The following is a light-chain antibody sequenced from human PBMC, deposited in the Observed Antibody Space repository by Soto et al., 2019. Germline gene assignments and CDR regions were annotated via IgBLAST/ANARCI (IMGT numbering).Light chain of an antibody. CDR2: AAS. CDR1: QSVSSYY. J-gene: IGKJ5*01. V-gene: IGKV3D-20*02. Sequence: EIVLTQSPGTLSLSPGERATLSCRASQSVSSYYLAWYQQKPGQAPRLLIYAASSRATGIPDRFSGSGSGTDFTLTISRLEPEDFAVYYCQQRSNWPPSITFGQGTRLEIK. CDR3: QQRSNWPPSIT.